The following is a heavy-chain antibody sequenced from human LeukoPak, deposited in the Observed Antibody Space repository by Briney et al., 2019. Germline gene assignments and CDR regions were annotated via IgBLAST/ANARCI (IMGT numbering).Heavy chain of an antibody. CDR3: ARDSRDYSYYYYYYGMDV. V-gene: IGHV3-48*03. CDR1: GFTFRTFE. Sequence: GGSLRLSCAASGFTFRTFEMNWVRQAPGKGLEWVSYISSSGSTIYYAASVKGRFTISRDNAKRSLFLQMNSLRAEDTAVYYCARDSRDYSYYYYYYGMDVWGQGTTVTVSS. CDR2: ISSSGSTI. J-gene: IGHJ6*02. D-gene: IGHD2-15*01.